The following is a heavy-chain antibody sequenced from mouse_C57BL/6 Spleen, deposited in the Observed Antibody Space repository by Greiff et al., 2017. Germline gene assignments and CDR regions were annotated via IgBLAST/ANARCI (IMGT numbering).Heavy chain of an antibody. Sequence: QVQLKQPGAELVKPGASVKLSCKASGYTFTSYWMHWVKQRPGQGLEWIGMIHPNSGSTNYNEKFKSKATLTVDKSSSTAYMQLSSLTSEDSAVYYCASRGNYAMDYWGQGTSVTVSS. V-gene: IGHV1-64*01. CDR1: GYTFTSYW. CDR2: IHPNSGST. CDR3: ASRGNYAMDY. J-gene: IGHJ4*01. D-gene: IGHD3-3*01.